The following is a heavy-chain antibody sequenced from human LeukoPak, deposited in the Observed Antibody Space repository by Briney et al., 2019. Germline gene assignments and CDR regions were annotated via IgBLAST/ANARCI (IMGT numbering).Heavy chain of an antibody. D-gene: IGHD6-13*01. CDR1: GYTFTSYD. J-gene: IGHJ5*02. Sequence: ASVKVSCKASGYTFTSYDINWVRQATGQGLEWMGWMNPNSGNTAYAQKFQGRVTMTRNTSISTAYMELSSLRSEDTAVYYCASGGLGIAAAGTFDPWGQGTLVTVSS. CDR3: ASGGLGIAAAGTFDP. CDR2: MNPNSGNT. V-gene: IGHV1-8*01.